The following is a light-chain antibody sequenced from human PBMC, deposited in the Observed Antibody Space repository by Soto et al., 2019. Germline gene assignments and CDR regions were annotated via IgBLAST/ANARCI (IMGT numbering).Light chain of an antibody. CDR3: QQRTNWPLT. Sequence: EIVLTQSPATLSLSPGERATLFCRASQSVSSHLAGYQHKPGQAPRLLISATSNRATGVPARFSGSGSGTDFTLTISSLEPEDVAVYYCQQRTNWPLTFGGGTNVEVK. CDR1: QSVSSH. CDR2: ATS. J-gene: IGKJ4*01. V-gene: IGKV3-11*01.